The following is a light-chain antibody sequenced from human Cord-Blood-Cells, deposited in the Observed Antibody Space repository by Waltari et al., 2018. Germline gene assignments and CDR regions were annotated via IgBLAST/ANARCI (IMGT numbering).Light chain of an antibody. V-gene: IGLV2-14*01. CDR2: DVS. Sequence: QSALTQPASVSGSPGQSITISCTGTSSDVGGYNYVSWYQQHPGKAPKLMIYDVSKRPSGVSNRFSGFKSGNTASLTISGLQAEDEADYYCSSYTSSSTVFGGGTKLTVL. J-gene: IGLJ2*01. CDR1: SSDVGGYNY. CDR3: SSYTSSSTV.